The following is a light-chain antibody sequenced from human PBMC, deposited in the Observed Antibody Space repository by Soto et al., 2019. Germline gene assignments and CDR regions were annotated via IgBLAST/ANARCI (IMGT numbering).Light chain of an antibody. Sequence: DIQMTQSPSSLSASVGDRVTITCRASQSISSYLNWYRQKPGKAPKLLIYAASSLQSGVPSRFSGSGSGTDFTLTISSLQPEDFATYYCQQSYSTPPLTFGGGTKVDIK. CDR3: QQSYSTPPLT. J-gene: IGKJ4*01. CDR2: AAS. V-gene: IGKV1-39*01. CDR1: QSISSY.